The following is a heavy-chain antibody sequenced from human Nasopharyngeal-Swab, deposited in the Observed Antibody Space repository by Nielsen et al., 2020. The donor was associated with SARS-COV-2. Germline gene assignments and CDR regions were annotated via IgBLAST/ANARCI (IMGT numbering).Heavy chain of an antibody. D-gene: IGHD6-13*01. CDR3: ARVGAAAGRGENYYYYYGMDV. CDR1: GFTFSSYW. V-gene: IGHV3-74*01. J-gene: IGHJ6*02. Sequence: GGSLRLSCAASGFTFSSYWMHWVRQAPGKGLVWVSRINSDGSSTSYADSVKGRFTISRDNAKSTLYLQMNSLRAEDTAVYYCARVGAAAGRGENYYYYYGMDVWGQGTTVTVSS. CDR2: INSDGSST.